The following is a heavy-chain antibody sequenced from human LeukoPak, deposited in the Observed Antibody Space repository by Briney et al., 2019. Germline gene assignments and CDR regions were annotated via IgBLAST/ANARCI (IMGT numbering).Heavy chain of an antibody. J-gene: IGHJ2*01. CDR3: ARESGFGIVVVPAAIRGYFDL. CDR2: INPNSGGT. CDR1: GYTFTGYY. D-gene: IGHD2-2*02. Sequence: GASVKVSCKASGYTFTGYYMHWVRQAPGQGLEWMGWINPNSGGTNYAQKFQGRVTMTRDTSISTAYMELSRLRSDDTAVYYCARESGFGIVVVPAAIRGYFDLWGRGTLVTVSS. V-gene: IGHV1-2*02.